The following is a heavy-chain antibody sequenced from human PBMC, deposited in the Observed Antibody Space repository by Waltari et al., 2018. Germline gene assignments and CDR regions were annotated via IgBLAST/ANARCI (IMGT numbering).Heavy chain of an antibody. CDR2: ISAYNGNT. J-gene: IGHJ5*02. CDR1: GYTFTSYG. V-gene: IGHV1-18*01. D-gene: IGHD3-3*01. CDR3: ASTYDFWSGYPNWFDP. Sequence: QVQLVQSGAEVKKPGASVKVSCKASGYTFTSYGISWVRPAPGQGLEWMGWISAYNGNTNYEQKLQGRVTMTTETSTSTAYMELRSLRSDDTAVYYCASTYDFWSGYPNWFDPWGQGTLVTVSS.